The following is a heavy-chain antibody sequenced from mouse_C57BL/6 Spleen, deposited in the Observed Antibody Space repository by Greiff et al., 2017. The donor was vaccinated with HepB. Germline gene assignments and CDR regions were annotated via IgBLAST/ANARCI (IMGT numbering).Heavy chain of an antibody. J-gene: IGHJ2*01. CDR2: IDPENGDT. V-gene: IGHV14-4*01. CDR1: GFNIKDDY. CDR3: TTRWDFDY. D-gene: IGHD4-1*01. Sequence: DVKLQESGAELVRPGASVKLSCTASGFNIKDDYMHWVKQRPEQGLEWIGWIDPENGDTEYASKFQGKATITADTSSNTAYLQLSSLTSEDTAVYYCTTRWDFDYWGQGTTLTVSS.